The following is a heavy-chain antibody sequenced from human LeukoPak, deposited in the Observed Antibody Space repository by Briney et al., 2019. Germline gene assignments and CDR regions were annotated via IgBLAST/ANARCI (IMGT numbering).Heavy chain of an antibody. D-gene: IGHD1-26*01. V-gene: IGHV3-7*01. CDR2: IIQDGSEK. J-gene: IGHJ4*02. CDR1: GFTFSSYW. CDR3: ASSGSYRFDY. Sequence: GGSLRLSCAASGFTFSSYWTSWVRQAPGKGLEWVANIIQDGSEKYYVDSVKGRFTISRDNAKNSLYLQMNSLRDEDTAVYYCASSGSYRFDYWGQGTLVTVSS.